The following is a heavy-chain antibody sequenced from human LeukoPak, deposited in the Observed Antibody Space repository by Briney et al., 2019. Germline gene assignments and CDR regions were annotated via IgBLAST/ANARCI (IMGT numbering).Heavy chain of an antibody. V-gene: IGHV3-21*01. CDR1: GFTFSSFS. CDR2: ISVSSSSL. D-gene: IGHD3-10*01. J-gene: IGHJ4*02. Sequence: GGSMRLSCAASGFTFSSFSMNWVRQAPGKGLEWVSSISVSSSSLYYADSVKGRFTISRDNAKNSLYLQMNSLRAEDTAVYYCAKSFWWFGEFSPFDYWGQGTLVTVSS. CDR3: AKSFWWFGEFSPFDY.